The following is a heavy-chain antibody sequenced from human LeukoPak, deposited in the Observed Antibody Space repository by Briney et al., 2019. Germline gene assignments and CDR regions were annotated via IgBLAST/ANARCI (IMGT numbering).Heavy chain of an antibody. J-gene: IGHJ4*02. V-gene: IGHV3-21*01. D-gene: IGHD2-2*02. CDR3: ARVYCSSTSCYTGAIDY. CDR1: GFTFSSYG. Sequence: GGSLRLSCAASGFTFSSYGMNWVRQAPGKGLEWVSSISSSSSYIYYADSVKGRFTISRDNAKNSLYLQMNSLRAEDTAVYYCARVYCSSTSCYTGAIDYWGQGTLVTVSS. CDR2: ISSSSSYI.